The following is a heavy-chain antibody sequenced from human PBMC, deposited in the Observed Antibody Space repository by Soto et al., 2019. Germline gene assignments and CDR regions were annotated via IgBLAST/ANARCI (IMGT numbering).Heavy chain of an antibody. J-gene: IGHJ4*02. CDR3: CRTYTGG. D-gene: IGHD3-10*01. Sequence: LQSGGGVVQPGESLRLSCAASGFSLRDHALSWVRQAAGGGLEWVSGISGSEDRTNYADFVRGRFIISKDRAKNTLYLDMSGLRVDDTAVYFCCRTYTGGWGQGTLVTVSS. V-gene: IGHV3-23*01. CDR2: ISGSEDRT. CDR1: GFSLRDHA.